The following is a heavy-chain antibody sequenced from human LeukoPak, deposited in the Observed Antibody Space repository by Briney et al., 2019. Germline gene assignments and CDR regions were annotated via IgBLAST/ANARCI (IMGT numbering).Heavy chain of an antibody. CDR1: GFTFSNYW. D-gene: IGHD2-2*01. V-gene: IGHV3-74*03. CDR2: INSDGSST. CDR3: ARGRYQLLAY. J-gene: IGHJ4*02. Sequence: GGSLGLSCAASGFTFSNYWMHWVRQAPGKGLVWVSHINSDGSSTTYADSVKGRFTISRDNAKNTLYLQMNSLRAEDTAVYYCARGRYQLLAYWGQGTLVTVSS.